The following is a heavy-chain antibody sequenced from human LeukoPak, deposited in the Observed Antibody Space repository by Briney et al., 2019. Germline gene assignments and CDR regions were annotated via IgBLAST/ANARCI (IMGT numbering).Heavy chain of an antibody. CDR3: ARDDGSGYYLFDY. Sequence: PGGSLRLSCAASGFTVSSNYMSWVRQAPGKGLEWVSVIYSGGSTYYADSVKGRFTISRDNSKNTLYLQMNSLRAEDTAVYYCARDDGSGYYLFDYWGQGTLVTVSS. V-gene: IGHV3-53*01. CDR2: IYSGGST. J-gene: IGHJ4*02. CDR1: GFTVSSNY. D-gene: IGHD3-22*01.